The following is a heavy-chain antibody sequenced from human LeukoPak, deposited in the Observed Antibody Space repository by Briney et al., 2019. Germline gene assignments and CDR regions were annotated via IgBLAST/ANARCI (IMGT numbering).Heavy chain of an antibody. CDR1: GFTFSSYW. Sequence: GGSLRLSCAASGFTFSSYWMSWVRQAPGKGLEWVANIKQDGSEKYYVDSMKGRFTISRDNAKNSLYLQMNSLRVEDTAVYYCARDPFDSSGYGAFDIWGQGTMVTVSS. CDR3: ARDPFDSSGYGAFDI. J-gene: IGHJ3*02. CDR2: IKQDGSEK. D-gene: IGHD3-22*01. V-gene: IGHV3-7*01.